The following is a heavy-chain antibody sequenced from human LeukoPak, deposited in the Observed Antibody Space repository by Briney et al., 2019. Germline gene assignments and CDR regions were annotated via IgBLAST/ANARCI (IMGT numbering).Heavy chain of an antibody. D-gene: IGHD2-15*01. CDR1: GGSISSYY. CDR2: TYTSGST. V-gene: IGHV4-4*07. J-gene: IGHJ5*02. Sequence: SETLSLTCTVSGGSISSYYWSWIRQPAGKGLEWIGRTYTSGSTNYNPSLKSRVTMSVDTSKNQFSLKLSSVTAADTAVYYCARDLIHCSGGSCYSNWFDPWGQGTLVTVSS. CDR3: ARDLIHCSGGSCYSNWFDP.